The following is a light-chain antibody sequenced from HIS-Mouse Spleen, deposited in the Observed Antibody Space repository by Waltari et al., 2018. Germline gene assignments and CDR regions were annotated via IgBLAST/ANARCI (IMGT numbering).Light chain of an antibody. J-gene: IGLJ2*01. CDR3: NSRDSSGNHVV. Sequence: SSELTQDPAVSVALGQTVSITSQGDSLRSHYARWYQQKPGQAPVLVIYGKNNRPSGIPDRFSGSSSGNTASLTITGAQAEDEADYYCNSRDSSGNHVVFGGGTKLTVL. CDR1: SLRSHY. CDR2: GKN. V-gene: IGLV3-19*01.